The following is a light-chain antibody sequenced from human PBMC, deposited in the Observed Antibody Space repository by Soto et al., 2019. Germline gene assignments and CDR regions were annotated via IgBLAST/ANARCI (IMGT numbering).Light chain of an antibody. V-gene: IGKV3-15*01. CDR2: DTS. CDR1: QSVSIK. CDR3: QQYNNWPPIT. Sequence: EIVLTQSPGTLSLSPGERATPSCRASQSVSIKLAWYQQKPGQAPRLLIYDTSTRATGIPARFSGSGSGTEFTLTISSLQSEDFAVYYCQQYNNWPPITFGQGTRLEIK. J-gene: IGKJ5*01.